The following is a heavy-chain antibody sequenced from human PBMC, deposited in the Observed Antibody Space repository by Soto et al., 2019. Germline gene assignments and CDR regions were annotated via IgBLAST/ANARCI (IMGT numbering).Heavy chain of an antibody. J-gene: IGHJ4*02. D-gene: IGHD3-9*01. CDR1: GYSFNTYW. Sequence: GESLKISCKGSGYSFNTYWIGWVRQMPGKGLEWMGIIYAGDSDTRYSPSFQGQVTISADKSISTAYLQWSSLKASDTAMYYCARSNILTGPSDYWGQGTLVTVSS. CDR3: ARSNILTGPSDY. V-gene: IGHV5-51*01. CDR2: IYAGDSDT.